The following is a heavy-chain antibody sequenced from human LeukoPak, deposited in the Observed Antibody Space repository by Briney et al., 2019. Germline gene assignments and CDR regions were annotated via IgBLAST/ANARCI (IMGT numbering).Heavy chain of an antibody. V-gene: IGHV4-61*01. Sequence: SETLSLTCTVSGGSISSSSYYWSWIRQSPGKGLEWIGYIYYTGSTNYNPSLKSRVTISVDTSKKHVSLKLTSVTAADTAVYYCASSAYYKYYFDSWGQGTLVTVSS. CDR3: ASSAYYKYYFDS. CDR2: IYYTGST. J-gene: IGHJ4*02. D-gene: IGHD3-3*01. CDR1: GGSISSSSYY.